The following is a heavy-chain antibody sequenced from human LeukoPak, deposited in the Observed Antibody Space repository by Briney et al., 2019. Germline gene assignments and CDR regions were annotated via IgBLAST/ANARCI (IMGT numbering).Heavy chain of an antibody. D-gene: IGHD3-22*01. CDR3: ARVQKDYYDSGGYHSAAAFDI. Sequence: SETLSLTCTVSGGSINNYYWSWIRQSPGKGLEWTGYIYYRGSSNYNPSLKSRITMSVDTSKNQFSLKLNSVTAADTAAYYCARVQKDYYDSGGYHSAAAFDIWGQGTMVTVSS. CDR1: GGSINNYY. V-gene: IGHV4-59*01. CDR2: IYYRGSS. J-gene: IGHJ3*02.